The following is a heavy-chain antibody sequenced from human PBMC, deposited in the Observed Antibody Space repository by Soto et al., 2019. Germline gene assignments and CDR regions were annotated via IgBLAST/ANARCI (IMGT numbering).Heavy chain of an antibody. D-gene: IGHD3-10*01. CDR3: ARLRYYYGSGSYLGY. CDR1: GDSFTRYG. J-gene: IGHJ4*02. Sequence: GESVTTSCQVSGDSFTRYGIVWVRQMPGKGLEWMGIIYPGDSDTRYSPSFQCQVTISADKSISTAYLQWSSLKASDTAMYYCARLRYYYGSGSYLGYWGQGTLVTVSS. V-gene: IGHV5-51*01. CDR2: IYPGDSDT.